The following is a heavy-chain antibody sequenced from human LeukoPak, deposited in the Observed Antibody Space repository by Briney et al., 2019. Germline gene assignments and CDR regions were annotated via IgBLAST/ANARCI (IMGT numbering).Heavy chain of an antibody. CDR2: INGRGGST. D-gene: IGHD2-15*01. Sequence: PGGSLTLSCAASGFTFSTCARSWVRQAPGRGLEWVSAINGRGGSTYYADSVKGRFTLSRANSNNTPFRQLHSLRAQDPSVYYFAEDATPPVKYKNDWGQGTLVTVSS. CDR1: GFTFSTCA. V-gene: IGHV3-23*01. J-gene: IGHJ3*01. CDR3: AEDATPPVKYKND.